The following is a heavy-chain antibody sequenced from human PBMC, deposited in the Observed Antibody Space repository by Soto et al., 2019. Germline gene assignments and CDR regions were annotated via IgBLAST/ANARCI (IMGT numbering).Heavy chain of an antibody. J-gene: IGHJ4*02. CDR2: ISAYNGNT. Sequence: VQLVQSGAEVKKPGASVKVSCKASGYTFTSYGISWVRQAPGQGLEWMGWISAYNGNTNYAQKLQGRVTMTTDTSTSTAYMGRRSLRSDDPAVYYCARDPPPDIVVVVAATLDYWGQGTLVTVSS. D-gene: IGHD2-15*01. CDR3: ARDPPPDIVVVVAATLDY. V-gene: IGHV1-18*01. CDR1: GYTFTSYG.